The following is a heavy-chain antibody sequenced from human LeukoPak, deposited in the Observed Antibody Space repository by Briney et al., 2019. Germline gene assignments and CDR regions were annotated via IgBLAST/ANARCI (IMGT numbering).Heavy chain of an antibody. CDR1: GFTFSTNA. J-gene: IGHJ4*02. V-gene: IGHV3-23*01. CDR2: IAGGGGGT. Sequence: PGGSLRLSCAASGFTFSTNAISWVRQAPGKGLEWVSTIAGGGGGTYYADSVKGRFTISRDNSKHTLYLEMNSLRAEDTAVYYCAKRLLVGTTVRPYFDYWGQGTLVTVSS. CDR3: AKRLLVGTTVRPYFDY. D-gene: IGHD1-26*01.